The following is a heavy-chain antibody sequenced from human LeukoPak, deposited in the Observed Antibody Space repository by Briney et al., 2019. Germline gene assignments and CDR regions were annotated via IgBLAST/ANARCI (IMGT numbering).Heavy chain of an antibody. CDR1: GYTFTGYY. D-gene: IGHD3-3*01. CDR3: ARGYDFWSGYYRPHYYYMDV. J-gene: IGHJ6*03. V-gene: IGHV1-8*03. CDR2: MNPNSGNT. Sequence: ASVKVSCKASGYTFTGYYMHWVRQATGQGLEWMGWMNPNSGNTGYAQKFQGRVTITRNTSISTAYMELSSLRSEDTAVYYCARGYDFWSGYYRPHYYYMDVWGKGTTVTVSS.